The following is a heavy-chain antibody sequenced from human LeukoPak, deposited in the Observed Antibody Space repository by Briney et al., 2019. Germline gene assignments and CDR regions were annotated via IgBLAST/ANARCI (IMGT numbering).Heavy chain of an antibody. D-gene: IGHD3-10*01. J-gene: IGHJ5*02. V-gene: IGHV4-34*01. CDR2: INHSGST. CDR3: AAGSITMVRGVISNWFDP. CDR1: GGSFSGYY. Sequence: SETLSLTCAVYGGSFSGYYWSWIRQSPGKGLEWIGEINHSGSTNYNPSLKSRVTISVDTSKNQFSLKLSSVTAADTAVYYCAAGSITMVRGVISNWFDPWGQGTLVTVSS.